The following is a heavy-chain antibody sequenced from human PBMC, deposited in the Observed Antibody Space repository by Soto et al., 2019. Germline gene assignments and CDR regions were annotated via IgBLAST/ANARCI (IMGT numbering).Heavy chain of an antibody. V-gene: IGHV1-69*01. Sequence: QVPLVQSGAEVKKPGSSVTVSCKASGGTFSSYAIHWVRQAPGQGLEWMGGIIPMYGPAKYAQRFQGRVTITEDESTTTVYMELTSLTSQDTAVYYCARVTSMVRGVIDKWFDPWGHGTLVTVSS. CDR1: GGTFSSYA. J-gene: IGHJ5*02. CDR2: IIPMYGPA. D-gene: IGHD3-10*01. CDR3: ARVTSMVRGVIDKWFDP.